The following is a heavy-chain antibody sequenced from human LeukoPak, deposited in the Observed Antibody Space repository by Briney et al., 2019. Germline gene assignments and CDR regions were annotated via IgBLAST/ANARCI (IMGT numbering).Heavy chain of an antibody. CDR3: ARGTDYGDRTAWFDP. CDR1: GGSISSYY. V-gene: IGHV4-59*12. CDR2: LYYSGST. Sequence: SETLSLTCTVSGGSISSYYWSWIRQPPGKGLEWIGYLYYSGSTNYNPSLKSRVTISVDTSKNQFSLKLSSVTAADTAVYYCARGTDYGDRTAWFDPWGQGTLVTVSS. J-gene: IGHJ5*02. D-gene: IGHD4-17*01.